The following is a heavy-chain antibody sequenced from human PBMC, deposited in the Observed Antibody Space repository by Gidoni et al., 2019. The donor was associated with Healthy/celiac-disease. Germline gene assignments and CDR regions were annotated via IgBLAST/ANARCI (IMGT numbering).Heavy chain of an antibody. CDR2: LSAYNGKT. J-gene: IGHJ5*02. V-gene: IGHV1-18*01. CDR1: GYTVTSYG. D-gene: IGHD2-2*01. Sequence: QVQLVQSGAEVKKPGASVQVSCKASGYTVTSYGISWVRQAPGQGLEWMGGLSAYNGKTNYAQELQGRVPMTTDTSTSTAYMELRSLRSDDTAVYYCARGSAPYQLLENWFDPWGQGTLVTVSS. CDR3: ARGSAPYQLLENWFDP.